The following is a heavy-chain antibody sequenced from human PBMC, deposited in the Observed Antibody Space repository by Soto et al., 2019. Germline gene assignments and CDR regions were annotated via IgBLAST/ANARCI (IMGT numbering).Heavy chain of an antibody. D-gene: IGHD6-13*01. J-gene: IGHJ4*02. CDR1: GFTFSSYS. V-gene: IGHV3-48*01. CDR3: ARGIAAAGPKIDY. Sequence: GGSLRLSCAASGFTFSSYSMNWVRQAPGKGLEWVSYISSATTTIYYADSVKGRFTISRDNAKNSLYLQMNSLRADDTAVYYCARGIAAAGPKIDYWGQGTLVNVSS. CDR2: ISSATTTI.